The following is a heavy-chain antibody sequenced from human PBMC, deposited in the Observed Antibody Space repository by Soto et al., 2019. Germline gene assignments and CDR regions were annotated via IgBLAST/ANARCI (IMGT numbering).Heavy chain of an antibody. CDR1: GGSMSTYY. CDR2: IYNTERT. Sequence: TLSLTCTVSGGSMSTYYWSCIRQSPGKGLEWIGYIYNTERTNYNPSLKTRITISVDTSKSQFSLKLSSVTAADTAVYYCASGVSSISGRRYAFDIWGQGTMVTVSS. D-gene: IGHD6-6*01. V-gene: IGHV4-59*01. CDR3: ASGVSSISGRRYAFDI. J-gene: IGHJ3*02.